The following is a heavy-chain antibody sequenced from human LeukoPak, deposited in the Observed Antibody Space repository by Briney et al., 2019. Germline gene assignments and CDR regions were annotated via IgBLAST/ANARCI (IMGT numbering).Heavy chain of an antibody. CDR1: GGSISSGSYY. V-gene: IGHV4-61*02. CDR3: ARDRRQWLTRVRAFDI. D-gene: IGHD6-19*01. CDR2: IYTSGST. J-gene: IGHJ3*02. Sequence: ASETLSLTCTVSGGSISSGSYYWSWIRQPAGKGLEWIGRIYTSGSTNYNPSLKSRVTMSVDTSKNQFSLKLSSVTAADTAVYYCARDRRQWLTRVRAFDIWGQGTMVTVSS.